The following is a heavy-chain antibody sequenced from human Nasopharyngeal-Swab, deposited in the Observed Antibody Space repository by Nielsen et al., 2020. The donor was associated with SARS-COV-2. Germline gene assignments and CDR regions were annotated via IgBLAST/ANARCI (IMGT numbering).Heavy chain of an antibody. V-gene: IGHV3-21*01. Sequence: GESLKISCEASGFRFSSYSLHWVRQAPGKGLECVSSIRSSGSFISYADSVKGRFTISRDNAKNSLYLQMNSLRAEDTAIYFCARELYCAGNCPPDYWGQGTPVTVSS. D-gene: IGHD2-21*02. CDR2: IRSSGSFI. J-gene: IGHJ4*02. CDR1: GFRFSSYS. CDR3: ARELYCAGNCPPDY.